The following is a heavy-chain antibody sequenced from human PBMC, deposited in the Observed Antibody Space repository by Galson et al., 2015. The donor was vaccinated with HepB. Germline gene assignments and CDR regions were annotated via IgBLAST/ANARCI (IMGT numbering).Heavy chain of an antibody. Sequence: SVKVSCKASEYTFTSYTIHWVRQAPGQRLEWMGWINAGNGNTKYSQKFQGRVTITRGTSASTAYMELSSLRSEETAIYYCASRSSSYDSSGYQVGAFDIWGQGTTVTVSS. V-gene: IGHV1-3*01. J-gene: IGHJ3*02. CDR3: ASRSSSYDSSGYQVGAFDI. CDR1: EYTFTSYT. D-gene: IGHD3-22*01. CDR2: INAGNGNT.